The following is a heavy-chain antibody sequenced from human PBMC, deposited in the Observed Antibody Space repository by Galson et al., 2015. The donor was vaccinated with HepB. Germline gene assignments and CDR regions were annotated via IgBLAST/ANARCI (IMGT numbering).Heavy chain of an antibody. V-gene: IGHV4-34*01. CDR1: GGSFSGDY. D-gene: IGHD2-15*01. CDR3: ARSYCSGGSCYSHFDY. J-gene: IGHJ4*02. Sequence: ETLSLTCAVYGGSFSGDYWTWIRQSPGKGLEWIGEIHHSGSSNYNPSLKGRVTISLDTSKNQFFLKLRSVTAADTAVYYCARSYCSGGSCYSHFDYWGQGTLVTVSS. CDR2: IHHSGSS.